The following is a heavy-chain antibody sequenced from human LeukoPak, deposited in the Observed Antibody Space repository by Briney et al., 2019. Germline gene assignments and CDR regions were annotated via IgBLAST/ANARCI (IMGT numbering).Heavy chain of an antibody. J-gene: IGHJ3*02. CDR1: GGSISTNY. Sequence: PAETLSLTCTVSGGSISTNYWSWIRQPAGKGLEWIGRIYISGSTNYNPSLRSRVTLSVDTSKNQFSLKLSSVTAADTAVYYCARDKNYYESSRPQLDAFDIWGQGTVVTVSP. CDR2: IYISGST. D-gene: IGHD3-22*01. V-gene: IGHV4-4*07. CDR3: ARDKNYYESSRPQLDAFDI.